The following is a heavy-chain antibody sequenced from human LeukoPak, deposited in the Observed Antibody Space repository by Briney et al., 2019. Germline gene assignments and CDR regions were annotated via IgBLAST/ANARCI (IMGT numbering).Heavy chain of an antibody. V-gene: IGHV4-61*02. CDR3: ARDWVCSGGSCYSSYYYYMDV. CDR2: ISSSGST. Sequence: SQTLSLTCTVSGDSISSGDYYWSWIRQPAGKGLEWIGRISSSGSTYYNPSLKSRVTISVDTSKNQFSLKLSSVTAADTAVYYCARDWVCSGGSCYSSYYYYMDVWGKGTTVTVSS. CDR1: GDSISSGDYY. J-gene: IGHJ6*03. D-gene: IGHD2-15*01.